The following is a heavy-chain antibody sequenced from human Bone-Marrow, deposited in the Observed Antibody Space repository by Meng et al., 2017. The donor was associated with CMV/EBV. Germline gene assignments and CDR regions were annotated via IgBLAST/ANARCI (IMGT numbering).Heavy chain of an antibody. CDR2: INSDGSST. CDR1: GFTFSSYW. CDR3: ASLTTVTEGWFDP. V-gene: IGHV3-74*01. Sequence: LSLTCAASGFTFSSYWMHWVRQAPGKGLVWVSRINSDGSSTSYADSVKGRFTISRDNAKNTLYLQMNSLRAEDTAVYYCASLTTVTEGWFDPWGQGTLVTVSS. D-gene: IGHD4-11*01. J-gene: IGHJ5*02.